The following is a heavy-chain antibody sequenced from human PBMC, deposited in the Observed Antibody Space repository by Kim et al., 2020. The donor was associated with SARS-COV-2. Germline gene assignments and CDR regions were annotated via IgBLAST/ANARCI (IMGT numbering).Heavy chain of an antibody. J-gene: IGHJ6*02. CDR1: GGTFSSYA. CDR2: IIPIFGTA. Sequence: SVKVSCKASGGTFSSYAISWVRQAPGQGLEWMGGIIPIFGTANYAQKFQGRVTITADESTSTAYMELSSLRSEDTAVYYCARGNCSGGSCYWSDYYYYGMDVWGQGTTVTVSS. D-gene: IGHD2-15*01. CDR3: ARGNCSGGSCYWSDYYYYGMDV. V-gene: IGHV1-69*13.